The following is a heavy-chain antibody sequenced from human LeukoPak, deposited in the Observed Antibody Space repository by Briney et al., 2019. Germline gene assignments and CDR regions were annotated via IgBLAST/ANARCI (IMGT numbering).Heavy chain of an antibody. CDR1: GFTVSTNY. CDR2: IYSGGST. CDR3: ARDLRDSRGSYGSDY. J-gene: IGHJ4*02. V-gene: IGHV3-53*01. Sequence: GGSLGLSCAASGFTVSTNYMSWVRQAPGKGLEWVSVIYSGGSTHYADSVKGRFTISRDNSKNTLYLQMNNLRPEDTAVYFCARDLRDSRGSYGSDYWGQGTLVTVSS. D-gene: IGHD1-26*01.